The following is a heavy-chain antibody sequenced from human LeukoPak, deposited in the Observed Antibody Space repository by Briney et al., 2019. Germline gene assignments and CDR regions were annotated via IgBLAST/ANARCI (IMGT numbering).Heavy chain of an antibody. CDR2: ISGSGGST. J-gene: IGHJ6*02. D-gene: IGHD6-13*01. Sequence: PGGSLRLSCAASGFTFSSYAMSWVRPAPGKGLEWVSAISGSGGSTYYADSVKGRFTISRDNSKNTLYLQMNSLRAEDTAVYYCAKAGQLAYYYYGMDVWGQGTTVTVSS. CDR1: GFTFSSYA. CDR3: AKAGQLAYYYYGMDV. V-gene: IGHV3-23*01.